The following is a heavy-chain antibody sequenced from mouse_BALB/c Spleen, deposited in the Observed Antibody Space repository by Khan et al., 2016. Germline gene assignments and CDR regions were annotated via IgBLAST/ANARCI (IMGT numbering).Heavy chain of an antibody. J-gene: IGHJ4*01. CDR3: ASSTRSFYAMDY. CDR2: IDPFNGGT. CDR1: GYSFTSYY. V-gene: IGHV1S135*01. Sequence: VPLQQPGPELMKPGASVKISCKASGYSFTSYYMHWVKQSHGKSLEWIGYIDPFNGGTSYNQKFKGKATLTVDKSSSTAYMHLSSLTSEDSAGYYCASSTRSFYAMDYWGQGTSVTVSS. D-gene: IGHD1-1*01.